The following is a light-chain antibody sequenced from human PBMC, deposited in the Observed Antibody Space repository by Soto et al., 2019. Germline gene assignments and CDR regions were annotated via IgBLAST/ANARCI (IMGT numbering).Light chain of an antibody. CDR2: DVD. CDR1: SSDVGGYDF. V-gene: IGLV2-14*01. J-gene: IGLJ1*01. Sequence: QSALTQPASVSGSPGQSITISCTGTSSDVGGYDFVSWYQHHPGKAPKLMIYDVDNRPSGPSHRFSGSKSGNTASLTISGLQTEDEADYYCSSYTSSHTRVFGSGTKLTVL. CDR3: SSYTSSHTRV.